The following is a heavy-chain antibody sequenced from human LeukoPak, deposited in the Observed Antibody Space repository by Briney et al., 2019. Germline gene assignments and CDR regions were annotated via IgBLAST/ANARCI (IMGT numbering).Heavy chain of an antibody. Sequence: SETLSLTCTVSGGSISSYYRSWIRQPPGKGLEWIGYIYYSGSTNYNPSLKSRVTISVDTSKNQFSLKLSSVTAADTAVYYCARLGYCSSTSCYDYFDYWGQGTLVTVSS. V-gene: IGHV4-59*01. CDR1: GGSISSYY. J-gene: IGHJ4*02. D-gene: IGHD2-2*01. CDR2: IYYSGST. CDR3: ARLGYCSSTSCYDYFDY.